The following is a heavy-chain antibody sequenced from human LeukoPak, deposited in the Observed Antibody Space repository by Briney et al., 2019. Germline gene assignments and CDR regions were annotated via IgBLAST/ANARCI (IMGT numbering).Heavy chain of an antibody. V-gene: IGHV3-23*01. CDR3: AKDSSHVPWRGYSYGYFRGDGYNSPFDY. Sequence: GGTLRLSCAASGFTFSSYGMSWVRQAPGKGLEWVSAISGSGGSTYYADSVKGRFTISRDNSKNTLYLQMNSLRAEDTAVYYCAKDSSHVPWRGYSYGYFRGDGYNSPFDYWGQGTLVTVSS. J-gene: IGHJ4*02. D-gene: IGHD5-18*01. CDR1: GFTFSSYG. CDR2: ISGSGGST.